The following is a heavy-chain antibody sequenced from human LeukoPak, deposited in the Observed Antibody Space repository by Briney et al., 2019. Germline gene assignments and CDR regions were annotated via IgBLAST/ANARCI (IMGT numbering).Heavy chain of an antibody. D-gene: IGHD6-19*01. Sequence: PGRSLRLSCAASGFTFSGYAMHWVRQAPGKGLEWVAVVSFDGSNQYYVDSVKGRFTISRDNSKNTLYLQMNSLRAEDTAVYYCASGEYSSGRPDAFDIWGQGTMVTVSS. CDR1: GFTFSGYA. CDR2: VSFDGSNQ. V-gene: IGHV3-30*03. CDR3: ASGEYSSGRPDAFDI. J-gene: IGHJ3*02.